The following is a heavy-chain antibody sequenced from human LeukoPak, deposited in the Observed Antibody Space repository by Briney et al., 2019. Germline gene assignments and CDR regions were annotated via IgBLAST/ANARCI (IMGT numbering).Heavy chain of an antibody. V-gene: IGHV3-23*01. Sequence: GGSLRLSCAASGFTFSSYAMSWVRQAPREGREWVSAISGSCGSTYYADSVEGRFTISRDNSKNTLYLQMDSLRAEDTAVYHCAKDRGSSTDWGQGTLVTVSS. CDR2: ISGSCGST. D-gene: IGHD6-6*01. CDR3: AKDRGSSTD. J-gene: IGHJ4*02. CDR1: GFTFSSYA.